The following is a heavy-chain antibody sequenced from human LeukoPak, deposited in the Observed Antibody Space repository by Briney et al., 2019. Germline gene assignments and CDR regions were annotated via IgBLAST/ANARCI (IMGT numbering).Heavy chain of an antibody. CDR2: VNLDGRST. CDR3: ARERYYYDSSGPGRPYYFDY. D-gene: IGHD3-22*01. Sequence: GGSLRLSCAASGFSFGSFWMHWVRQVPGKGLMWVARVNLDGRSTSYAEFVKGRFTISRDNARLTVNLQMNSLRDDDTAVYYCARERYYYDSSGPGRPYYFDYWGQGTLVTVSS. J-gene: IGHJ4*02. V-gene: IGHV3-74*01. CDR1: GFSFGSFW.